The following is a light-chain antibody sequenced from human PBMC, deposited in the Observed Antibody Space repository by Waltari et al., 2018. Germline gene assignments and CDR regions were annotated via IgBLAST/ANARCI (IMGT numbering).Light chain of an antibody. V-gene: IGLV1-47*02. J-gene: IGLJ3*02. Sequence: QSVLIHPPPAPETPGQRVTISCSGSHYNLGNNYVCRYQHLPGTATALLIYSHTQRPSGVPDRFSGSKSDTSASLAISGLRSEDEADYYCAAWDDSLRAWVFGGGTKLTVL. CDR2: SHT. CDR1: HYNLGNNY. CDR3: AAWDDSLRAWV.